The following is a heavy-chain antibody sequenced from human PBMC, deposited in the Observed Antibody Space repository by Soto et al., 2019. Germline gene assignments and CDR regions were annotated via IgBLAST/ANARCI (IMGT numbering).Heavy chain of an antibody. J-gene: IGHJ6*02. D-gene: IGHD2-2*01. Sequence: GGSLRLSCTASGFTFGDYAMSWFRQAPGKGLEWVGFIRSKAYGGTTEYAASVKGRFTISRDDSKSIAYLQMNSLKTEDTAVYYCTRDQDCISTSCYGLYYYYGMEVWGQGTTVTVSS. CDR3: TRDQDCISTSCYGLYYYYGMEV. CDR1: GFTFGDYA. CDR2: IRSKAYGGTT. V-gene: IGHV3-49*03.